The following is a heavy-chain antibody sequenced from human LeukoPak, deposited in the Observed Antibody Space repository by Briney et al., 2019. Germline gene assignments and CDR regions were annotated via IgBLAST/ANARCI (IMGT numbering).Heavy chain of an antibody. CDR1: GYTFSDSY. Sequence: ASVKVSCKTSGYTFSDSYIHWVRQAPGQGLEWMGRINPNSGDPNYPQKFQGRVTMTRDTSTSTAYMEVSRLTSDDTAVYCCAREFMTTVTLDVWGEGTTVTVSS. V-gene: IGHV1-2*06. CDR2: INPNSGDP. D-gene: IGHD4-17*01. J-gene: IGHJ6*04. CDR3: AREFMTTVTLDV.